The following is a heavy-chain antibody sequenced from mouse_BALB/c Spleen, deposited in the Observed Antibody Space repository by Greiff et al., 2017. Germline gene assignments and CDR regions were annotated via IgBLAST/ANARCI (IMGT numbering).Heavy chain of an antibody. D-gene: IGHD2-14*01. J-gene: IGHJ2*01. Sequence: QVQLQQSGAELAKPGASVKMSCKASGYTFTSYWMHWVKQRPGQGLEWIGYINPSTGYTEYNQKFKDKATLTADKSSSTAYMQLSSLTSEDSAVYYCAREYRYDEGSDYWGQGTTLTVSS. CDR3: AREYRYDEGSDY. V-gene: IGHV1-7*01. CDR2: INPSTGYT. CDR1: GYTFTSYW.